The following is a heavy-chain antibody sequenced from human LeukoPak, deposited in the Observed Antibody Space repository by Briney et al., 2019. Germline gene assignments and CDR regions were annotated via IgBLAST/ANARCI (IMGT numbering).Heavy chain of an antibody. CDR3: ARFCSGGSCLDY. V-gene: IGHV5-51*01. CDR2: IYPGDSDA. Sequence: GESLKISCKGSGYTFSKHWIGWVRQMPGKGLEWMGIIYPGDSDARYSPSFEGQVTISADKSLNTVFLQWSSLKASDTAMYYCARFCSGGSCLDYWGRGTLVTVSS. CDR1: GYTFSKHW. J-gene: IGHJ4*02. D-gene: IGHD2-15*01.